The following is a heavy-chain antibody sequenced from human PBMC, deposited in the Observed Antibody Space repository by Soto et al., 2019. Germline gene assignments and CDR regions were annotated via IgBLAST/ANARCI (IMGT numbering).Heavy chain of an antibody. D-gene: IGHD3-3*01. J-gene: IGHJ5*02. CDR1: GFTFSSYA. CDR3: AKDVLRFLEWLFEPNWFDP. V-gene: IGHV3-23*01. CDR2: ISGSGGST. Sequence: GGSLRLSCAASGFTFSSYAMSWVRQAPGKGLEWVSAISGSGGSTYYADSVKGRFTISRDNSKNTLYLQMNSLRAEDTAVYYCAKDVLRFLEWLFEPNWFDPWGQGTLVTVSS.